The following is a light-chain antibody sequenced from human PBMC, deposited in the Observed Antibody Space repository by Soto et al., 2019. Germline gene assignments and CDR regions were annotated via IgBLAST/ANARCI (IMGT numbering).Light chain of an antibody. J-gene: IGLJ2*01. CDR2: DVT. CDR3: CSYADSYTFVV. Sequence: QSVLTQPRSVSGSPGQSVTISCTGTSSDVGGYNYVSWYQQHPGKAPKLMIYDVTKRPSGVPDRFSGSKSGNTASLTISGLQTEDEADYYCCSYADSYTFVVFGGGTQLTVL. V-gene: IGLV2-11*01. CDR1: SSDVGGYNY.